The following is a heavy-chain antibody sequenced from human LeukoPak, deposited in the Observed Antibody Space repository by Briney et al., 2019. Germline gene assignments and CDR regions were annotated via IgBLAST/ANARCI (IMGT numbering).Heavy chain of an antibody. J-gene: IGHJ4*02. CDR2: IWYDGSNK. Sequence: GGSLRLSCAASGFTFSSYGMHWVRQAPGKGLEWVAVIWYDGSNKYYADSVKGRFTISRDNSKNTLYLQMNSLSAEDTAVYYCARGRTAVDGNYFDYWGQGTLVTVSS. V-gene: IGHV3-33*01. CDR1: GFTFSSYG. CDR3: ARGRTAVDGNYFDY. D-gene: IGHD5-18*01.